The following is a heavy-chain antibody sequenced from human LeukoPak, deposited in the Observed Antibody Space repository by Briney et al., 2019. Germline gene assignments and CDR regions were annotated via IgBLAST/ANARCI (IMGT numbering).Heavy chain of an antibody. D-gene: IGHD6-13*01. J-gene: IGHJ4*02. CDR3: AKIADYDGVAAALGGRGYFDY. CDR1: GFIFNSYA. V-gene: IGHV3-30-3*02. Sequence: PGRSLRLSCAASGFIFNSYAIHWVRQSPGKGLDWVAMISYDGGKKYYADSVRGRFTISRDNSRNTLYLQMTSLRTADTALYYCAKIADYDGVAAALGGRGYFDYWGQGTLVTVSS. CDR2: ISYDGGKK.